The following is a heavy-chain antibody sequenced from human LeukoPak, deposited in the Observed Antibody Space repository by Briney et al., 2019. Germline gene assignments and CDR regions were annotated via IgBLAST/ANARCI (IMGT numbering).Heavy chain of an antibody. D-gene: IGHD5-18*01. V-gene: IGHV1-18*01. CDR1: GGTFSSYA. CDR3: ARQGIQPTETD. CDR2: ISAYNGNT. J-gene: IGHJ4*02. Sequence: VASVKVSCKASGGTFSSYAISWVRQAPGQGLEWMGWISAYNGNTNYAQKLQGRVTMTRNTSISTAYMELSSLRSEDTAVYYCARQGIQPTETDWGQGTLVTVSS.